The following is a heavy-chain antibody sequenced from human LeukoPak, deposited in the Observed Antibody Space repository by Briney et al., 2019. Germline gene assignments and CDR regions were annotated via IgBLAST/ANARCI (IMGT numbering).Heavy chain of an antibody. CDR1: GFTFSSYS. CDR2: ISSSSSYI. J-gene: IGHJ6*03. D-gene: IGHD3-10*02. Sequence: SGGSLRFSCAASGFTFSSYSMNWVRQAPGKGLEWVSSISSSSSYIYYADSVKGRFTISRDNAKNSLYLQMNSLRAEDTAVYYCARVSMLFSYYYYMDVWGKGTTVTVSS. CDR3: ARVSMLFSYYYYMDV. V-gene: IGHV3-21*01.